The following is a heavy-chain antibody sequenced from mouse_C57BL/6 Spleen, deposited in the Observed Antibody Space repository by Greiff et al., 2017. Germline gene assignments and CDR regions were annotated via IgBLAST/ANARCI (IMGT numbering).Heavy chain of an antibody. CDR3: ARFYDYVYAMDY. D-gene: IGHD2-4*01. V-gene: IGHV7-3*01. CDR2: IRNKANGYTT. Sequence: EVKLMESGGGLVQPGGSLSLSCAASGFTFTDYYMSWVRQPPGKALEWMGFIRNKANGYTTEYSASVKGRFTISRDNSQSILYLQMNALRAEDSATYYCARFYDYVYAMDYWGQGTSVTVSS. CDR1: GFTFTDYY. J-gene: IGHJ4*01.